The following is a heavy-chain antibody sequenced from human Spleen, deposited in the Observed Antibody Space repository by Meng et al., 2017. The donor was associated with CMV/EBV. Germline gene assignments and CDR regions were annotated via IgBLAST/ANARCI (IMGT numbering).Heavy chain of an antibody. Sequence: QVQLVQSGAEVKKSGASVTVSCKASGYSFSSYDINWVRQATGQGLEWMGWMNPNSGNTGYAQKFQGRVTMTRNTSISTAYMELSSLRSEDTAVYYCARGLQYSSGLTDYWGQGTLVTVSS. D-gene: IGHD6-19*01. V-gene: IGHV1-8*01. CDR1: GYSFSSYD. CDR2: MNPNSGNT. J-gene: IGHJ4*02. CDR3: ARGLQYSSGLTDY.